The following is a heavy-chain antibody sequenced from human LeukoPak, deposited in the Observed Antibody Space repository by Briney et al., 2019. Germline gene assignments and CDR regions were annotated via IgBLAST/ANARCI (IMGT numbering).Heavy chain of an antibody. D-gene: IGHD3-10*01. CDR2: ISSSSSTI. CDR1: GFTFSSYS. Sequence: GGSLRPSCAASGFTFSSYSMNWVRQAPGKGLEWVSYISSSSSTIYYADSVKGRFTISRDNAKNSLYLQMNSLRAEDTAVYYCARDRGLWFGGEYYFDYWGQGTLVTVSS. V-gene: IGHV3-48*01. J-gene: IGHJ4*02. CDR3: ARDRGLWFGGEYYFDY.